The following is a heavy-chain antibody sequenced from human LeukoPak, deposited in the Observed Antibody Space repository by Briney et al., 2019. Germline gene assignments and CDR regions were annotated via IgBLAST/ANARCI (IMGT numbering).Heavy chain of an antibody. J-gene: IGHJ5*02. D-gene: IGHD3-16*02. CDR2: MNPNSGNT. CDR3: ARVQSRARLSVPHWFDP. V-gene: IGHV1-8*01. CDR1: GYTFTSYD. Sequence: ASVKVSCKASGYTFTSYDINWVRQATGQGLEWMGWMNPNSGNTGYAQKFQGRVTMTRNTSISTAYMELSSLRSADTAVYYCARVQSRARLSVPHWFDPWGQGTLVTVSS.